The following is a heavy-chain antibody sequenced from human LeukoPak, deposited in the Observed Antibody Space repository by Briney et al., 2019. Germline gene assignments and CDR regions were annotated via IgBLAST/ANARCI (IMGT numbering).Heavy chain of an antibody. J-gene: IGHJ6*02. V-gene: IGHV1-58*01. CDR3: AADPWFGEFSDYYYGMDV. CDR1: GFTFTSSA. Sequence: SVKVSCKASGFTFTSSAVQWVRQARGQRREWIGWIVVGSGNTNYAQKFQERVTITRDMSTSTAYMELSSLRSEDTAVYYCAADPWFGEFSDYYYGMDVWGQGTTVTASS. D-gene: IGHD3-10*01. CDR2: IVVGSGNT.